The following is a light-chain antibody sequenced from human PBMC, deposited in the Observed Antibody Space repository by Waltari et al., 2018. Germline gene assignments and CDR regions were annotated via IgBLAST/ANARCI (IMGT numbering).Light chain of an antibody. Sequence: IVLTQSTGTLSLSPGERATLSCRASLCVSGSYLAWYQQKPGQAPRLLIYGASSRAPGVPDRFGGSGSGTDFTLTISRLEPEDFAVYYCQQYGNSPRYTFGQGTKLEIK. CDR2: GAS. CDR3: QQYGNSPRYT. J-gene: IGKJ2*01. CDR1: LCVSGSY. V-gene: IGKV3-20*01.